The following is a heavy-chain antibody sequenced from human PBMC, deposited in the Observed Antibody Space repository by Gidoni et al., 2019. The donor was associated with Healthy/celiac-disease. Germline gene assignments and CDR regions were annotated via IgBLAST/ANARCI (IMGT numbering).Heavy chain of an antibody. J-gene: IGHJ4*02. D-gene: IGHD3-16*02. CDR2: IYYSGST. V-gene: IGHV4-59*01. CDR3: ARVVGPVRLGELSSTFDY. Sequence: QVQLQESGPGLVKPSETLSLTCPVSGGSISNYYWSWIRQPPGKGLEWIGYIYYSGSTNYNPSLKSRVTISVDTSKNQFSLKLSSVTAADTAVYYCARVVGPVRLGELSSTFDYWGQGTLVTVSS. CDR1: GGSISNYY.